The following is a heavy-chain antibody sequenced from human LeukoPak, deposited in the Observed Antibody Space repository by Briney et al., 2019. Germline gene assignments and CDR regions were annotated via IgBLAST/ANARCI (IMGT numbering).Heavy chain of an antibody. V-gene: IGHV1-18*01. CDR2: ISAYNGNT. CDR3: ARGLGVETTQFDY. CDR1: GYTFTSYG. J-gene: IGHJ4*02. Sequence: ASVKVSCKASGYTFTSYGISWVRQAPGQGLEWMGWISAYNGNTNYAQKLQGRVTMTRNTSISTAYMELSSLRSEDTAVYYCARGLGVETTQFDYWGQGTLITVSS. D-gene: IGHD4-23*01.